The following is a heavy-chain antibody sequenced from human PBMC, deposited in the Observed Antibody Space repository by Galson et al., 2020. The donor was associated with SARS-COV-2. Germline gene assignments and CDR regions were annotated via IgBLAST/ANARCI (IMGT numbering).Heavy chain of an antibody. D-gene: IGHD6-13*01. Sequence: GGSLRLSCAATGFTFSYAVISWVHQTPGKGLEWITTIETHDGSTYYANSVKGRFTISRDISKNTVYLQMSSLRAEDTAIYYCATVTGIASILYAFDNWGQGTPVIVSS. CDR2: IETHDGST. V-gene: IGHV3-23*01. CDR3: ATVTGIASILYAFDN. J-gene: IGHJ4*02. CDR1: GFTFSYAV.